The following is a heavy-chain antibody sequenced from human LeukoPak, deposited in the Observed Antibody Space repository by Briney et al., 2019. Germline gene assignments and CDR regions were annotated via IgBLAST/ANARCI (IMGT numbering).Heavy chain of an antibody. CDR3: AREILRDGSYLIED. CDR2: ISGSGGST. CDR1: GFTFSSYA. D-gene: IGHD1-26*01. V-gene: IGHV3-23*01. J-gene: IGHJ4*02. Sequence: GGSLRLSCAASGFTFSSYAMSWVRQAPGKGLEWVSAISGSGGSTYYADSVKGRFTVSRDNSKNTLYLQMSSLRADDTAMYCCAREILRDGSYLIEDWGQGILVTVSS.